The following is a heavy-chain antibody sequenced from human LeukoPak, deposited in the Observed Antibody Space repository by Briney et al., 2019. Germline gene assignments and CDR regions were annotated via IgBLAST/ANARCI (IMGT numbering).Heavy chain of an antibody. Sequence: ASVKVSCKASGYTFTGYYMHWVRQAPGQGLEWMGWINPNSGGTNYAQKFQGRVTMTRDTSISTAYMELSGLRSDDTDVYYCARDLEEIVVVTARRYFQHWGQGTLVTVSS. D-gene: IGHD2-21*02. CDR3: ARDLEEIVVVTARRYFQH. J-gene: IGHJ1*01. CDR2: INPNSGGT. V-gene: IGHV1-2*02. CDR1: GYTFTGYY.